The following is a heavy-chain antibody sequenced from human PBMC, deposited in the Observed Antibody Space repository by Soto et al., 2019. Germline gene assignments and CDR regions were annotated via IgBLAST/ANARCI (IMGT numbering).Heavy chain of an antibody. V-gene: IGHV3-23*01. CDR2: ISATGGGT. CDR1: GFKFSNYA. D-gene: IGHD3-16*01. CDR3: AKDRREGGNSAFYFDF. Sequence: PGGSLRLSCAASGFKFSNYAMSWVRQAPGKGLEWVSLISATGGGTYYADSVKGRFTISRDNSHNTLYLQVHSLTAEDTAVYYCAKDRREGGNSAFYFDFWGPGAQVTVSS. J-gene: IGHJ4*02.